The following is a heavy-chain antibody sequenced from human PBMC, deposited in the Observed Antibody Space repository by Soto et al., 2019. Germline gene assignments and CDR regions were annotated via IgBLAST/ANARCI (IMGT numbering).Heavy chain of an antibody. CDR2: IYYSGST. J-gene: IGHJ4*02. CDR1: GGSISSSSCY. Sequence: SETLSLTCTVSGGSISSSSCYWGWIRQPPGKGLEWIGSIYYSGSTYYNPSLKSRVTISVDTSKNQFSLKLSSVTAADTAVYYCARSPGLAAAGLLDYWGQGTLVTVSS. V-gene: IGHV4-39*01. CDR3: ARSPGLAAAGLLDY. D-gene: IGHD6-13*01.